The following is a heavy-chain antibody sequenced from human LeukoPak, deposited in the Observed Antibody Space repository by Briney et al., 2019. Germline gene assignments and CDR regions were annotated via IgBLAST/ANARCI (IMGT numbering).Heavy chain of an antibody. CDR1: GFTFSSHG. D-gene: IGHD5-12*01. J-gene: IGHJ4*02. CDR2: MSFDGMRK. V-gene: IGHV3-30*18. Sequence: GGSLRLSCAASGFTFSSHGMHWVRQVPGKGLEWVALMSFDGMRKYYAAFVKGRFTISRDNSKNTLYLQMSNLRLEDTAVYYCAKVEGQESGYDFLLDSWGQGALVTVSS. CDR3: AKVEGQESGYDFLLDS.